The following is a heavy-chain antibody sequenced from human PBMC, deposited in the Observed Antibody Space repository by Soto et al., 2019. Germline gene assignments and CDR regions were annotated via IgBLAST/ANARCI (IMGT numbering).Heavy chain of an antibody. Sequence: QVQLVQSGAEVKKPGSSVKVSCKVSGGTFSSYAISWVRQAPGQGLEWMGGIIPIFGTANYAQKFQGRVTITADESTSTAYMELSSLRSDDSAVYYCAREYNCNSIYYCMDVWGQGTTVTVSS. CDR1: GGTFSSYA. CDR3: AREYNCNSIYYCMDV. D-gene: IGHD1-7*01. J-gene: IGHJ6*02. CDR2: IIPIFGTA. V-gene: IGHV1-69*01.